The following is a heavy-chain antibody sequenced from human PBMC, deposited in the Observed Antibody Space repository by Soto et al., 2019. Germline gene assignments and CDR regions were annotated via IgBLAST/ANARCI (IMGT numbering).Heavy chain of an antibody. CDR1: GYTFTSYA. Sequence: QVQLVQSGAEVKKPGASVKVSCKASGYTFTSYAMHWVRQAPGQRLEWMGWINAGNGNTKYSQKFQGRVTITRDTSASTAYMELSSLRSDDTAVYYCARQRLVGAISFDYWGQGTLVTVSS. J-gene: IGHJ4*02. D-gene: IGHD1-26*01. CDR2: INAGNGNT. V-gene: IGHV1-3*01. CDR3: ARQRLVGAISFDY.